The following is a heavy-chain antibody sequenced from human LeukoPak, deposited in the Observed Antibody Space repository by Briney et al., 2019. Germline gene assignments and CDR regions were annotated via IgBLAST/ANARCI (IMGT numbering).Heavy chain of an antibody. CDR3: TGSSRSTRYYFDY. D-gene: IGHD6-6*01. V-gene: IGHV4-34*12. J-gene: IGHJ4*02. Sequence: KPSETLSLTCAVQGGSFSDYYWSWIRQPPGKGLEWIGEIFHRGDPNYNPSLKSRVTISVDTSENQLSLNLSSVAATDSAVYFCTGSSRSTRYYFDYWGQGILVTVSS. CDR1: GGSFSDYY. CDR2: IFHRGDP.